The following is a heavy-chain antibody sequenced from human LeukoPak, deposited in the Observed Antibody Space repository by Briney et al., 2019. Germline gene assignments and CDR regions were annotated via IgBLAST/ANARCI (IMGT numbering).Heavy chain of an antibody. D-gene: IGHD6-13*01. CDR3: ARQLGIAAAAHAFDI. V-gene: IGHV5-51*01. CDR2: IYPGDSDT. J-gene: IGHJ3*02. CDR1: GYNFTSYW. Sequence: PGESLKISCKGSGYNFTSYWIGWVRQMPGKGLEWMGIIYPGDSDTRYSPSFQGQVTISADKSISTAYLQWSSLKASDTAMYYCARQLGIAAAAHAFDIWGQGTMVTVSS.